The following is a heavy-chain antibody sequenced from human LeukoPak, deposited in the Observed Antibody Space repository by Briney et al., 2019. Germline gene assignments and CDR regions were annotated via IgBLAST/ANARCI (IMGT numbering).Heavy chain of an antibody. J-gene: IGHJ4*02. V-gene: IGHV5-51*01. Sequence: GESLKISCKGSGYSFTSYWIGWVRQMPGKGLEWMGIIYPGDSDTRYSPSFQGQVTISADKSISTAYLQWSSLKASDTAMYYCARSHLAIGSGYSYGFVDYWGQGVLVTVSS. CDR2: IYPGDSDT. D-gene: IGHD5-18*01. CDR1: GYSFTSYW. CDR3: ARSHLAIGSGYSYGFVDY.